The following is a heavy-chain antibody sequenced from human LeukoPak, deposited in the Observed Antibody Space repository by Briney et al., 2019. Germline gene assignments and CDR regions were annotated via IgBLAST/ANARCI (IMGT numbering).Heavy chain of an antibody. J-gene: IGHJ4*02. V-gene: IGHV3-74*01. CDR2: VKSDGSDT. D-gene: IGHD3-10*01. CDR3: TTGIGNYYYY. Sequence: GGSLRLSCAAPGSTFSKYWMPWVRQAPGKGLVWVSRVKSDGSDTIYADSVKGRFTISRDNAKNTLYLQMDSLRAEDTAVYYCTTGIGNYYYYWGQGTLVTVAS. CDR1: GSTFSKYW.